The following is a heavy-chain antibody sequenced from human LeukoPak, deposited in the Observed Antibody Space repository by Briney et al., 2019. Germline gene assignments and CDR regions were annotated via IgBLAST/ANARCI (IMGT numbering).Heavy chain of an antibody. CDR3: ARGSTVTGGLFYYYGMDV. V-gene: IGHV3-48*03. J-gene: IGHJ6*02. CDR2: ISSSGSTI. D-gene: IGHD4-17*01. CDR1: GFTFSSYE. Sequence: GGSLRLSCAASGFTFSSYEMNWVRQAPGQGLERVSYISSSGSTIYYADSVKGRFTISRDNAKNSLYLQMNSLRAEDTAVYYCARGSTVTGGLFYYYGMDVWGQGTTVTVSS.